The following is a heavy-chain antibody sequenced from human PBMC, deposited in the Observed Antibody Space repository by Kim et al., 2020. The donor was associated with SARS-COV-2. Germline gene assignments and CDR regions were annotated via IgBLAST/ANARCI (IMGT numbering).Heavy chain of an antibody. CDR3: ASWDSSGWTGYYGMDV. J-gene: IGHJ6*02. CDR2: IYYSGST. D-gene: IGHD6-19*01. CDR1: GGSISSSSYY. V-gene: IGHV4-39*01. Sequence: SETLSLTCTVSGGSISSSSYYWGWIRQPPGKGLEWIGSIYYSGSTYYNPSLKSRVTISVDTSKNQFSLKLSSVTAADTAVYYCASWDSSGWTGYYGMDVWGQGTTVTVSS.